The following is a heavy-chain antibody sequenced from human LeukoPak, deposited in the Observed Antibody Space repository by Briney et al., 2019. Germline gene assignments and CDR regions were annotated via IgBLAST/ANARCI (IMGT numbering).Heavy chain of an antibody. CDR2: VSPNSGDT. V-gene: IGHV1-8*01. J-gene: IGHJ5*02. CDR1: GYTFTNYE. CDR3: ASLASSGWYGWFDP. Sequence: GASVKVSCKASGYTFTNYEISWVRQATGQGLEWMGWVSPNSGDTGYAQRFQGRVTMTRNTSISTAYVELSSLRSEDTAVYYCASLASSGWYGWFDPWGQGTLVTVSS. D-gene: IGHD6-19*01.